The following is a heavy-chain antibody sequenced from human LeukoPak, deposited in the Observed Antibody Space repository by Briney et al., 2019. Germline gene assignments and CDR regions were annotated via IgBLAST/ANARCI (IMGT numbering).Heavy chain of an antibody. Sequence: GGSLRLSCAASGFTFSSYAMSWVRQAPGKGLEWVSAISGSGGSTYYADSVKGRFTISRDNSKNTLYLQMNSLRAEDTALYYCAKDIQAPYYYDSSGPFDYWGQGTLVTVSS. CDR1: GFTFSSYA. CDR2: ISGSGGST. CDR3: AKDIQAPYYYDSSGPFDY. J-gene: IGHJ4*02. V-gene: IGHV3-23*01. D-gene: IGHD3-22*01.